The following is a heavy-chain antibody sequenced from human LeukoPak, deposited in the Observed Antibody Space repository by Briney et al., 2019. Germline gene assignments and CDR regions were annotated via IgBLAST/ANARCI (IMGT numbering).Heavy chain of an antibody. CDR2: INPSGGST. V-gene: IGHV1-46*01. Sequence: EASVKVSCKASGYTFTSYYMHWVRQAPGQGLEWMGIINPSGGSTSYAQKFQGRVTMTRDTSASTVYMELSSLRSEDTAVYYCARDRVRGYSYGHFDYWGQGTLSPSPQ. D-gene: IGHD5-18*01. J-gene: IGHJ4*02. CDR1: GYTFTSYY. CDR3: ARDRVRGYSYGHFDY.